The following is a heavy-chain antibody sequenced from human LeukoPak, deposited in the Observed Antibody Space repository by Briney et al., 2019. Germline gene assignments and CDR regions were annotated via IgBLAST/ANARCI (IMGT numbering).Heavy chain of an antibody. V-gene: IGHV1-69*05. D-gene: IGHD6-19*01. J-gene: IGHJ4*02. Sequence: GASVKVSCKASGGTFSSYAISWVRQAPGQGLEWMGGIIPIFGTANYAQKFQGRVTITTDESTSTAYMELSSLRSEDTAVYYCARGSYSAVAGTVVDYWGQGTLVTVSS. CDR1: GGTFSSYA. CDR3: ARGSYSAVAGTVVDY. CDR2: IIPIFGTA.